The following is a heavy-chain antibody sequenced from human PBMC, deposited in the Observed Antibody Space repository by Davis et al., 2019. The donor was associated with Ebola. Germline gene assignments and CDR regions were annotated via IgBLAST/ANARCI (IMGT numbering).Heavy chain of an antibody. J-gene: IGHJ3*01. CDR1: GDSVSGSRGA. V-gene: IGHV6-1*01. CDR3: VRGFFRDGFDV. CDR2: TYYNSKWYI. D-gene: IGHD3-3*01. Sequence: HSQTLSLTCAISGDSVSGSRGAWNWIRQSPSRGLEWLGRTYYNSKWYIDYAMSVKSRITINPDTSKNQFSLQLNSVTPEDTAVYYCVRGFFRDGFDVWDQGTMIIISS.